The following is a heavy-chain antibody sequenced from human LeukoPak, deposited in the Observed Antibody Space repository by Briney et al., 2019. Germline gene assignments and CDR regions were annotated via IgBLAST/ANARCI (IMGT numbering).Heavy chain of an antibody. J-gene: IGHJ4*02. Sequence: GGSLRLSCAVSRFPFSTHAMSWVRQAPGGGLEWVSGISISGDVTYYADAVQGRLIISRDNSRNTVYLQMNSLRVEDTAVYYCANEEVPNDYWGQGTLVTVSS. CDR1: RFPFSTHA. D-gene: IGHD4/OR15-4a*01. CDR3: ANEEVPNDY. V-gene: IGHV3-23*01. CDR2: ISISGDVT.